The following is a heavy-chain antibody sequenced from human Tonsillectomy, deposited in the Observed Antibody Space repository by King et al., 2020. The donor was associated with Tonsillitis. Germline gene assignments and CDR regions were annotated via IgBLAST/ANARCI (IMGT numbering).Heavy chain of an antibody. V-gene: IGHV5-51*01. CDR3: ARVTEIGYGFDI. Sequence: VQLVESGAEVKKPGESLKISCKGSGYSFPSYWIAWVRQMPGKGLDWMVVTYPADSDTSYSPSLQGQVTISVDESITTAFLQWNSLKASDTAMYYCARVTEIGYGFDIWGQGTMVTISS. D-gene: IGHD2-21*02. CDR1: GYSFPSYW. J-gene: IGHJ3*02. CDR2: TYPADSDT.